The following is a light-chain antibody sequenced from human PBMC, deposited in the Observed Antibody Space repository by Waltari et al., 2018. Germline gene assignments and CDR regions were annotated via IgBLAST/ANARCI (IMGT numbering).Light chain of an antibody. CDR3: SSYAGSNNLV. V-gene: IGLV2-8*01. CDR2: EVT. CDR1: SIYVGDH. J-gene: IGLJ2*01. Sequence: QSALTQPPSASGSPGPSVTISCTGTSIYVGDHSPWYQQHPGKAPKLMISEVTKRPSGVPDRFSGSKSGNTASLTVSGLQAEDEADYYCSSYAGSNNLVFGGGTKLTVL.